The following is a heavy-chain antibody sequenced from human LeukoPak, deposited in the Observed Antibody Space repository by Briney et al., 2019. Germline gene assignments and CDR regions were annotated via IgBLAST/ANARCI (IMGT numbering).Heavy chain of an antibody. D-gene: IGHD2-15*01. CDR1: GFTVSSNY. CDR2: IYSGGST. V-gene: IGHV3-53*01. J-gene: IGHJ4*02. CDR3: ARAIDLGYCSGGSCFTGYYFDY. Sequence: GGSLRLSCAASGFTVSSNYMSWVRQAPGKGLEWVSVIYSGGSTYYADSVKGRFTISGDNSKSTLYLQMNSLRAEDTAVYYCARAIDLGYCSGGSCFTGYYFDYWGQGTLVTVSS.